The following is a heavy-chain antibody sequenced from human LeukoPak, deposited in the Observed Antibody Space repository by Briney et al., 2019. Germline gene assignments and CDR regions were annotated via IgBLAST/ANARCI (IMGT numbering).Heavy chain of an antibody. CDR1: GYTFTGYY. CDR2: INPNSGGT. CDR3: ARAPSRGIAAAGRWDFDY. Sequence: ASVKVSCKASGYTFTGYYMHWVRQAPGQGLEWMGWINPNSGGTNYAQKFQGRVTMTRDTSISTAYMELSRLRSDDTAVYYCARAPSRGIAAAGRWDFDYWGQGTLVTVSS. J-gene: IGHJ4*02. V-gene: IGHV1-2*02. D-gene: IGHD6-13*01.